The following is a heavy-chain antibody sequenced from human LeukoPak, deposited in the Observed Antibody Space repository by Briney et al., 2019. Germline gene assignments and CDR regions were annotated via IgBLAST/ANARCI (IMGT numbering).Heavy chain of an antibody. CDR2: IYYSGNT. Sequence: PSETLSLTCAVYGGSFSGYYWSWMRQPPGKGLEWIGYIYYSGNTNYNPSLKSRVTISIDTSKNQFSLKLSSVTAADTAVYYCARVGNGCLDYWGQGTLVTVSS. CDR1: GGSFSGYY. V-gene: IGHV4-59*01. D-gene: IGHD6-19*01. CDR3: ARVGNGCLDY. J-gene: IGHJ4*02.